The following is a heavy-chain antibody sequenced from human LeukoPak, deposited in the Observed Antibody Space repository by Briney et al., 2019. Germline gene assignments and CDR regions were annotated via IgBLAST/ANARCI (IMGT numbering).Heavy chain of an antibody. Sequence: SSETLSLTCTVSSGSISTSNYYWGWVRQPPGKGLEWIGYIHSSGRTNYNPSLKSRVTISIDTSKNQFSLKVNSVTAADTAVYYCAKDGPFDIWGQGTMVIVSS. V-gene: IGHV4-61*01. D-gene: IGHD3/OR15-3a*01. CDR1: SGSISTSNYY. CDR2: IHSSGRT. CDR3: AKDGPFDI. J-gene: IGHJ3*02.